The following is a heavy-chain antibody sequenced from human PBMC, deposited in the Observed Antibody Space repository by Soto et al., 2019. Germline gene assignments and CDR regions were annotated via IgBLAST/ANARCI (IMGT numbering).Heavy chain of an antibody. D-gene: IGHD6-19*01. CDR1: GYTFTSYG. V-gene: IGHV1-18*01. CDR2: ISAYNGNT. Sequence: ASVKVSCKASGYTFTSYGISWVRQAPGQGLEWMGWISAYNGNTNYAQKLQGRVTMTTNTSTSTAYMELRSLRSGDTAVYYCARDDRQWLVRGDALDIWGQGTMVTVSS. J-gene: IGHJ3*02. CDR3: ARDDRQWLVRGDALDI.